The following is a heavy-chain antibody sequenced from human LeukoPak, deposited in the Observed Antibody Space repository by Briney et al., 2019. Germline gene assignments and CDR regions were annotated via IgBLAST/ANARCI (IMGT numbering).Heavy chain of an antibody. CDR1: GGSISSGSYY. V-gene: IGHV4-61*02. CDR2: IYTSGST. D-gene: IGHD3-9*01. Sequence: SQTLSLTCTVSGGSISSGSYYWSWIRQPAGKGLEWIGRIYTSGSTNYNPSLKSRVTISVDTSKNQFSLKLSSVTAADTAVYYCARVTGYMIEDYFDYWGQGILVTVSS. CDR3: ARVTGYMIEDYFDY. J-gene: IGHJ4*02.